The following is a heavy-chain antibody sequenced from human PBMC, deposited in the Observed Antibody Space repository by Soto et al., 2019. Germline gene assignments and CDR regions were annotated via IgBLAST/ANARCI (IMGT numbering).Heavy chain of an antibody. V-gene: IGHV1-69*06. CDR3: ARGLIAVAGGAFDI. D-gene: IGHD6-19*01. CDR1: GGTFSSYA. J-gene: IGHJ3*02. Sequence: SVKVSCKASGGTFSSYAISWVRQAPGQGLEWMGGIIPIFGTANYAQKFQGRVTITADKSTSTAYMELSSLRSEDTAVYYCARGLIAVAGGAFDIWGQGTMVTVSS. CDR2: IIPIFGTA.